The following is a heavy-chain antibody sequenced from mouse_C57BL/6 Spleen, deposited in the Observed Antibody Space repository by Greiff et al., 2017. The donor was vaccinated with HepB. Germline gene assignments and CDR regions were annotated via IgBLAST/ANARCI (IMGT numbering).Heavy chain of an antibody. J-gene: IGHJ1*03. Sequence: VQLQQSDAELVKPGASVKISCKVSGYTFTDHTIHWMKQRPEQGLEWIGYIYPRDGSTKYNEKFKGKATLTADKSSSTAYIQLNSLTSEDSAVYFCARCDYGSSCGWYFDVWGTGTTVTVSS. V-gene: IGHV1-78*01. D-gene: IGHD1-1*01. CDR1: GYTFTDHT. CDR2: IYPRDGST. CDR3: ARCDYGSSCGWYFDV.